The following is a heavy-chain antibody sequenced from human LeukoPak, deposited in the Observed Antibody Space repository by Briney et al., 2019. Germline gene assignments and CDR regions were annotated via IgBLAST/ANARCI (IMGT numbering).Heavy chain of an antibody. Sequence: ASVKVSCKASGYTFTNYGLFWVRQAPGQGFEWMGWISANTGNTKALQSFKGRVTMTTDTATSTAYMELRSLTSVDTAVYYCARASSGYNYRYNYGMDVWGQGTTFIVSS. V-gene: IGHV1-18*01. CDR3: ARASSGYNYRYNYGMDV. J-gene: IGHJ6*02. D-gene: IGHD5-12*01. CDR1: GYTFTNYG. CDR2: ISANTGNT.